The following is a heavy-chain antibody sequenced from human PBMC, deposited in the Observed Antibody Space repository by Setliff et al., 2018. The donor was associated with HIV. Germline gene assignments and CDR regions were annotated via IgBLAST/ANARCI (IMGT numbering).Heavy chain of an antibody. CDR3: ARLVSSSSKFDS. V-gene: IGHV4-31*03. J-gene: IGHJ4*02. CDR2: IYYSGST. D-gene: IGHD6-6*01. Sequence: PSETLSLTCTVSGGSISSGDYYWSWIRQHPRKGLEWIGYIYYSGSTYYNPSLKSRVTILVDTSKNQFSLKLSSVTAADTAVYYCARLVSSSSKFDSWGQGTLVTVSS. CDR1: GGSISSGDYY.